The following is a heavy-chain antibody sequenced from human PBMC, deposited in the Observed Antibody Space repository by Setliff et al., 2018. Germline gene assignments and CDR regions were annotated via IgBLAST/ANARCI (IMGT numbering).Heavy chain of an antibody. V-gene: IGHV3-74*01. CDR3: AKDGTSLWFGELSYFDY. CDR2: INSDGSNK. J-gene: IGHJ4*02. Sequence: PGGSLRLSCAASGFTFSSHWMHWVRQGPGKGPVWVSRINSDGSNKYYADSVKGRFTISRDNSKNTLYLQMNSLRAEDTAVYYCAKDGTSLWFGELSYFDYWGQGTLVTVSS. D-gene: IGHD3-10*01. CDR1: GFTFSSHW.